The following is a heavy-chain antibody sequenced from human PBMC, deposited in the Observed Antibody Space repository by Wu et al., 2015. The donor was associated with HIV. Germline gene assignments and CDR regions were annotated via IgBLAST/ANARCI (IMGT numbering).Heavy chain of an antibody. CDR3: ARGLRDILPGYYSAFDY. CDR2: VIPVIGTP. Sequence: QVQLVQSGPEVKNPGSSVKVSCKASGGGFNSYAISWVRQAPGQGLEWMGGVIPVIGTPNFSQKFQGRVTITSDESTATVYMEMSTLRSEDTAVYYCARGLRDILPGYYSAFDYWGQGTLVIISS. CDR1: GGGFNSYA. D-gene: IGHD3-9*01. J-gene: IGHJ4*02. V-gene: IGHV1-69*05.